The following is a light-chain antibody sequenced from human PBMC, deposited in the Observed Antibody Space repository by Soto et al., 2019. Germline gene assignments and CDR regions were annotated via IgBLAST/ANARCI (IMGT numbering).Light chain of an antibody. Sequence: DIQLTQSPSTLSTSVGDRVTISCRASQSISSWLAWYQQKPGKAPKLLIYNTSNLESGVPPRFGGSGPGTEFTLTISSLQPDDFATYYCQYWSDYCWTFGQGTKVEIK. CDR1: QSISSW. J-gene: IGKJ1*01. CDR3: QYWSDYCWT. V-gene: IGKV1-5*03. CDR2: NTS.